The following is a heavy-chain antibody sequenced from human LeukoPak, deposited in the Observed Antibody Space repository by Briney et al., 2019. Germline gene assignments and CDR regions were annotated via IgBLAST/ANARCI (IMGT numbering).Heavy chain of an antibody. CDR2: ISGSGGST. Sequence: GGSLRLSCAASGFTFDDYGMSWVRQAPGKGLEWVSAISGSGGSTYYADSVKGRFTISRDNSKNTLYLQMNSLRAEDTAVYYCAKDGSSGWYLDYWGQGTLVTVSS. V-gene: IGHV3-23*01. J-gene: IGHJ4*02. CDR3: AKDGSSGWYLDY. CDR1: GFTFDDYG. D-gene: IGHD6-19*01.